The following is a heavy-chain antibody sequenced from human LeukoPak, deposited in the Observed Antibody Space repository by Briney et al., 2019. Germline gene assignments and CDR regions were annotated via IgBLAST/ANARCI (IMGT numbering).Heavy chain of an antibody. CDR1: GGSISSYY. CDR3: ARQLSGYPYYFDY. J-gene: IGHJ4*02. V-gene: IGHV4-59*01. D-gene: IGHD3-3*01. Sequence: SETLSLTCTVSGGSISSYYWSWIRQPPGKGLEWIGYIYYSGSTNYNPSLKSRVTISVDTSKNQFSLKLSSVTAADTAVYYCARQLSGYPYYFDYWGQGTLVTVSS. CDR2: IYYSGST.